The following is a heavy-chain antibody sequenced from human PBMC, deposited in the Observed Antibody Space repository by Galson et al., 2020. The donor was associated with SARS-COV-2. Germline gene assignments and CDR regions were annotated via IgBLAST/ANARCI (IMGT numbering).Heavy chain of an antibody. J-gene: IGHJ4*02. CDR2: LSWNSERI. CDR1: GFTFSSYS. Sequence: GGSLRLSCAASGFTFSSYSMNWVRQAPGKGLEWVSGLSWNSERIGYAGSLMGRFTISRDNAKSSLYLQMNSLRPDDTALYYCAKGFNYGSGNFDYWGQGTQVIVS. D-gene: IGHD3-10*01. V-gene: IGHV3-9*01. CDR3: AKGFNYGSGNFDY.